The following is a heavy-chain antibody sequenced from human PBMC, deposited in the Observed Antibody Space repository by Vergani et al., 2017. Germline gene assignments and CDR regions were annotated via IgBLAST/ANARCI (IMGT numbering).Heavy chain of an antibody. CDR1: GFTFRSYW. J-gene: IGHJ6*03. Sequence: EVQLVESGGGLVQPGGSLRLSCAASGFTFRSYWMHWVRQAPGKGLVWVSRINSDGSSASYADSVKGRFTISRDNARNTLYLQMNSLRAEDTAVYYCAKGVTDYQLPRGYYYYMDVWGKGTTVTVSS. CDR3: AKGVTDYQLPRGYYYYMDV. CDR2: INSDGSSA. D-gene: IGHD2-2*01. V-gene: IGHV3-74*01.